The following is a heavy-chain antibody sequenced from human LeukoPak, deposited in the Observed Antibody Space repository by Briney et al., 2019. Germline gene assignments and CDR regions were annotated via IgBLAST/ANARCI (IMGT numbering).Heavy chain of an antibody. J-gene: IGHJ6*02. V-gene: IGHV3-30*18. CDR1: GFTFSNYG. Sequence: GGSLRLSCAASGFTFSNYGMHWVRQAPGKGLEWVAVISYDGSNKYYADSVKGRFTFSRDNSKNTLYLQMSSLRAEDTAAYYCAKEKGIYCSSIDCSPGMDVWGQGTTVTVSS. CDR3: AKEKGIYCSSIDCSPGMDV. D-gene: IGHD2-2*01. CDR2: ISYDGSNK.